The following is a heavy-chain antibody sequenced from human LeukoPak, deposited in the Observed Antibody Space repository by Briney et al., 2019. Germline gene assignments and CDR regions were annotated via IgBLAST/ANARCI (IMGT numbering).Heavy chain of an antibody. J-gene: IGHJ3*02. Sequence: SETLSLTCTVSGGSISSSSYYWGWIRQPPGKGLEWIGSIFYSGNTNYNPSLKSRVTISVDTSKNQFSLKLSSVTAADTAVYYCARGVGALDAFDIWGQGTMVTVAS. CDR3: ARGVGALDAFDI. V-gene: IGHV4-39*07. D-gene: IGHD1-26*01. CDR2: IFYSGNT. CDR1: GGSISSSSYY.